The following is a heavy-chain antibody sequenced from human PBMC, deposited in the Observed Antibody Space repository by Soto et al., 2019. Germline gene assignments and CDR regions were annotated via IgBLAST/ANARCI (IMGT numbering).Heavy chain of an antibody. CDR3: AKMRGRYCGSDSGAYMDV. CDR1: GFTFNSYA. Sequence: LRLSCAASGFTFNSYAMSWVRQAPGKGLEWVSAISDSGGSTYYADSVTGRFTISRDESKNTLDMQMNNLRAEDTAVYYCAKMRGRYCGSDSGAYMDVWGKGTTVTVSS. D-gene: IGHD3-10*01. V-gene: IGHV3-23*01. CDR2: ISDSGGST. J-gene: IGHJ6*03.